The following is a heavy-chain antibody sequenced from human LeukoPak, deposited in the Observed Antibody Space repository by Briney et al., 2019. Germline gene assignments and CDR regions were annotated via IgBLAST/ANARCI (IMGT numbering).Heavy chain of an antibody. CDR2: ISGSGGST. Sequence: GGSLRLSCAASGFTFSSYAMSWVRQAPGKGLEWVSAISGSGGSTYYADSVKGRFTISRDNSKNTLYLQMNSLGAEDTAVYYCAKTGRYCSGGSCPAGAEYFQHWGQGTLVTVSS. D-gene: IGHD2-15*01. V-gene: IGHV3-23*01. CDR3: AKTGRYCSGGSCPAGAEYFQH. CDR1: GFTFSSYA. J-gene: IGHJ1*01.